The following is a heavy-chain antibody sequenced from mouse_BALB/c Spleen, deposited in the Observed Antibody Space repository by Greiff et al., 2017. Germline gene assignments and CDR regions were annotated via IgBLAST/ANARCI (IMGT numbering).Heavy chain of an antibody. CDR2: ISSGGSYT. CDR3: ARHDDGNHYAMDY. J-gene: IGHJ4*01. CDR1: GFTFSSYG. Sequence: EVKLVESGGDLVKPGGSLKLSCAASGFTFSSYGMSWVRQTPDKRLEWVATISSGGSYTYYPDSVKGRFTISRDNAKNTLYLQMSSLKSEDTAMYYCARHDDGNHYAMDYWGQGTSVTVSS. V-gene: IGHV5-6*01. D-gene: IGHD2-1*01.